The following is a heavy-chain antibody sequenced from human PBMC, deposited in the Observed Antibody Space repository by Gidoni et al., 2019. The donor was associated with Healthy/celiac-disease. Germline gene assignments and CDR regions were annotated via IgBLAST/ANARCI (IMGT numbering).Heavy chain of an antibody. D-gene: IGHD3-3*01. CDR2: SSGSGGST. J-gene: IGHJ3*02. CDR3: AKDAEGSCDFWSGWPPQCLEAFDI. Sequence: EVPLLASGGGLVQPGVFLIRSCATSGFTFSTYATSWVPTAPGKGLEWVSASSGSGGSTYYADSGKGRFTIARDNSKNTLYLQMNSLRAEDTAVYYCAKDAEGSCDFWSGWPPQCLEAFDIWGQGTMVTVSS. CDR1: GFTFSTYA. V-gene: IGHV3-23*01.